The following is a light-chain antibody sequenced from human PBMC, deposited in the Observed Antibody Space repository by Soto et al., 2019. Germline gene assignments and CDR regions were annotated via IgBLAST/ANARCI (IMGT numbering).Light chain of an antibody. Sequence: EIVMTQSPATLSVSTGERATLSCRASQSVSSNIAWYQQKPGQAPRLLIYGAYARATDIPARFSGSGSGSEFTLTITSLSPEHIASSFCQRSYTSPPWTFGQGTKVDIK. CDR2: GAY. J-gene: IGKJ1*01. CDR1: QSVSSN. V-gene: IGKV3-15*01. CDR3: QRSYTSPPWT.